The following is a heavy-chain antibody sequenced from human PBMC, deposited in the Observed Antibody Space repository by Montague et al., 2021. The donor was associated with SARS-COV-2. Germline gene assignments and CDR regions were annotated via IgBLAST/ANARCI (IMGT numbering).Heavy chain of an antibody. CDR3: ARLGLQLLGGHYFDY. Sequence: SETLSLTCTVSGGSISSYHWSWIRQPPGKGLEWIGYIYYSGSTNCNPSLKSRVTTSVDTSKNQFSLKLSSVTAADTAVYYCARLGLQLLGGHYFDYWGQGTLVTVSS. CDR1: GGSISSYH. V-gene: IGHV4-59*08. D-gene: IGHD5-24*01. J-gene: IGHJ4*02. CDR2: IYYSGST.